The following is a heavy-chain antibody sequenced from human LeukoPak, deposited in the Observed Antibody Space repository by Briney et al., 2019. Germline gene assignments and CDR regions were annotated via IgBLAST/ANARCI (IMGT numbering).Heavy chain of an antibody. Sequence: SETLSLTCTVSGGSISSTIYYWGWIRQPPGKGLEWIGSIYYRGSTYYNPSLKSRVAISVDTSKNQFSLKLSSVTAADTAVYYCARDSRSGWGNWFDPWGQGTLVTVSS. D-gene: IGHD6-19*01. CDR3: ARDSRSGWGNWFDP. CDR1: GGSISSTIYY. V-gene: IGHV4-39*07. J-gene: IGHJ5*02. CDR2: IYYRGST.